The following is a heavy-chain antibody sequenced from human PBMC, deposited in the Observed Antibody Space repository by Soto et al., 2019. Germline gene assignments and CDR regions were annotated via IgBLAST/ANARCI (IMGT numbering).Heavy chain of an antibody. J-gene: IGHJ6*02. Sequence: TFSSYDMHWVRQATGKGLEWVSAIGTAGDTYYPGSVKGRFTISRENAKNSLYLQMNSLRAEDTAVYYCARGSSGSYRSSYYYYYGMDIWGQGTTVTVSS. CDR3: ARGSSGSYRSSYYYYYGMDI. CDR2: IGTAGDT. V-gene: IGHV3-13*01. CDR1: TFSSYD. D-gene: IGHD1-26*01.